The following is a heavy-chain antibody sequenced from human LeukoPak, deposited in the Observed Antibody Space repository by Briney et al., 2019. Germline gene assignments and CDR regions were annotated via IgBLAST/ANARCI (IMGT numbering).Heavy chain of an antibody. CDR2: IYYSGSA. V-gene: IGHV4-59*01. D-gene: IGHD6-25*01. CDR3: ARAGGVKTAALDLDY. Sequence: SETLSLTCTVSGGSTSDYSWSWIRQPPGKGLEWIGNIYYSGSANHNPSLKSRVTISRDTSKNQFSLKLTSVTTADTAVYCARAGGVKTAALDLDYWGQGTLVTVSS. J-gene: IGHJ4*02. CDR1: GGSTSDYS.